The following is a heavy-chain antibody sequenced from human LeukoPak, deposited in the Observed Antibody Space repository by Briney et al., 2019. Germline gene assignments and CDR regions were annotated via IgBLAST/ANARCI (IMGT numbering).Heavy chain of an antibody. CDR1: GDTLSSHG. D-gene: IGHD6-6*01. CDR3: ARVISIGQPPYFYYMDV. V-gene: IGHV1-69*13. Sequence: SAKVSCKASGDTLSSHGFSWVRQAPGQGLEWMRGIIPMFGTVNYAQNFQGRVTITADESTSTAYMDLSSLRSEDTAVYYCARVISIGQPPYFYYMDVWGKGTTVTVSS. J-gene: IGHJ6*03. CDR2: IIPMFGTV.